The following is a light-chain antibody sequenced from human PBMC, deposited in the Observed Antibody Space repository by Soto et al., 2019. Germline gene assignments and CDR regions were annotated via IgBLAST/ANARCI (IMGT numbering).Light chain of an antibody. CDR2: KAS. CDR1: QSISSW. CDR3: QHYNSYSEA. V-gene: IGKV1-5*03. Sequence: DIQMTQSPSTLSASVGDRVTITSRASQSISSWLAWYQQKPGKAPKLLIYKASTLKSGVPSRFSGSGSGTELTLTISSLQPDDFATYYCQHYNSYSEAFGQGTKVDIK. J-gene: IGKJ1*01.